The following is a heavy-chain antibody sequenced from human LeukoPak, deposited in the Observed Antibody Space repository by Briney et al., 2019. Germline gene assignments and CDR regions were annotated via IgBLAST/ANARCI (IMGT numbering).Heavy chain of an antibody. CDR3: ARDRLTTVTTFGYGMDV. Sequence: RPGGSLRLSCAASGFTFSSYSMNWVRQAPGKGLEWVSSISSSSSYIYYADSVKGRFTISRDNAKNSLHLQMNSLRAEDTAVYYCARDRLTTVTTFGYGMDVWGQGTTVTVSS. J-gene: IGHJ6*02. D-gene: IGHD4-17*01. CDR2: ISSSSSYI. V-gene: IGHV3-21*01. CDR1: GFTFSSYS.